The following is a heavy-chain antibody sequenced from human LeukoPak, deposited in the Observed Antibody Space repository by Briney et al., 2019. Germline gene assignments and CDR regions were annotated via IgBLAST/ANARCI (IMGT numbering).Heavy chain of an antibody. D-gene: IGHD3-10*01. CDR2: IYYSGAT. J-gene: IGHJ4*02. Sequence: SETLSLTCTVSGGSISNYYWSWIRQPPGEGLEWIGYIYYSGATNYNPSLKSRVTISLDTSKNQFSLKLTSVTAADTAVYYCARDGGYGSGSYLWGQGTLVTVSS. CDR1: GGSISNYY. V-gene: IGHV4-59*01. CDR3: ARDGGYGSGSYL.